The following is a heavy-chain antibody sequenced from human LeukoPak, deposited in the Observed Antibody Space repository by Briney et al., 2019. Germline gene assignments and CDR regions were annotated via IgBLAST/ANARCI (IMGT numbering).Heavy chain of an antibody. CDR3: AREGGYSSGWYYFDC. J-gene: IGHJ4*02. V-gene: IGHV4-61*02. CDR2: IYTSGST. Sequence: SETLSLTCTVSGGSISSGSYYWSWIRQPAGKGLEWIGRIYTSGSTNYNPSLKSRVTISVDTSKNQFSLKLSSVTAADTAVYYCAREGGYSSGWYYFDCWGQGTLVTVSS. CDR1: GGSISSGSYY. D-gene: IGHD6-19*01.